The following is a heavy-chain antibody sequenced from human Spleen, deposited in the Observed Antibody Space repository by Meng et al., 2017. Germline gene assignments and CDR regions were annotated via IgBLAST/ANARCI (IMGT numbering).Heavy chain of an antibody. J-gene: IGHJ4*02. V-gene: IGHV4-39*07. CDR2: IYYSGTT. D-gene: IGHD6-13*01. CDR1: GDSISSSSYN. CDR3: ARDPGSSWEIDS. Sequence: SETLSLTCTVSGDSISSSSYNWGWIRQPPGKGLEWIGSIYYSGTTYYSPSLKSRVTLSIDMSKNQFSLKLSSVTVADTAVYYCARDPGSSWEIDSWGQGTLVTVSS.